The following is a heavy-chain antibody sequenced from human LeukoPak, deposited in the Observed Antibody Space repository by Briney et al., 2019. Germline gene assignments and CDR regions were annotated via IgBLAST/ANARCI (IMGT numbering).Heavy chain of an antibody. V-gene: IGHV3-30*02. J-gene: IGHJ4*02. CDR2: IRYDGSNK. CDR1: GFTFSSYW. Sequence: RGSLRLSCAASGFTFSSYWMSWVRQAPGKGLEWVAFIRYDGSNKYYADSVRGRFTISRDNSKNTLYLQMNSLRAEDTAVYYCAKDHITMIPLGYWGQGTLVTVSS. D-gene: IGHD3-22*01. CDR3: AKDHITMIPLGY.